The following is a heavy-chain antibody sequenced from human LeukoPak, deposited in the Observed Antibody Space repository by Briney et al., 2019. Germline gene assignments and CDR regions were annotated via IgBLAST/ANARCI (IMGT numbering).Heavy chain of an antibody. V-gene: IGHV3-21*01. CDR3: ARDSPYTARGQPTDY. J-gene: IGHJ4*02. D-gene: IGHD2-2*01. CDR1: GFNFSSYS. CDR2: ISISSSYI. Sequence: GGSLRLSCAASGFNFSSYSMNWVRQAPGQGLEWVSSISISSSYIYYADSVKGRFTTSRDNAKNSLYLQTNSLRADNTAVYYCARDSPYTARGQPTDYWGKGTLLTVSS.